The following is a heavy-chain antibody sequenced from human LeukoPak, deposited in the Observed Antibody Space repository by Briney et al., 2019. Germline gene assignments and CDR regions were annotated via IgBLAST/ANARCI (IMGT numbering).Heavy chain of an antibody. CDR2: IYTSGST. J-gene: IGHJ6*03. Sequence: PSETLSLTCTVSGGSISSGSYYWSWIRQPAGKGLEWSGRIYTSGSTNYNPSLKSRVTISVDTSNNQFSLKRSSVTAADTAVYYCARGYQGLWRPYYYCYMDVWGKGTTVTVSS. CDR1: GGSISSGSYY. D-gene: IGHD3-3*01. V-gene: IGHV4-61*02. CDR3: ARGYQGLWRPYYYCYMDV.